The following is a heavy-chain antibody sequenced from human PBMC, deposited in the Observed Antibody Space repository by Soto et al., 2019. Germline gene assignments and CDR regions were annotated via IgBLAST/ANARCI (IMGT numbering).Heavy chain of an antibody. J-gene: IGHJ6*02. CDR1: GFTFSSYW. V-gene: IGHV3-74*01. CDR2: INSDGSST. Sequence: PGGSLRLSCAASGFTFSSYWMHWVRQAPGKGLVWVSRINSDGSSTSYADSVKGRFTISRDNAKNTLYLQMNSLRAEDTAVYYCARDRWEAPQYWLSKYYYYYYGMDVWGQGTTVTVSS. CDR3: ARDRWEAPQYWLSKYYYYYYGMDV. D-gene: IGHD3-9*01.